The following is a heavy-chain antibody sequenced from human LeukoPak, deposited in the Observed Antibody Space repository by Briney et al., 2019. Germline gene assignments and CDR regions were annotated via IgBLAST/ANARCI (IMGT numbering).Heavy chain of an antibody. J-gene: IGHJ6*02. CDR3: ARLPYSSGFYGMDV. V-gene: IGHV6-1*01. CDR1: GDSVPSNSAA. Sequence: SQTLSLTCAISGDSVPSNSAAWSWIRQSPSRGLEWLGRTYYRSKWYNDYAVSVKSRITINPDTSKNQFSLQLNSVTPEDTAVYYCARLPYSSGFYGMDVWGQGTTVTVSS. CDR2: TYYRSKWYN. D-gene: IGHD6-19*01.